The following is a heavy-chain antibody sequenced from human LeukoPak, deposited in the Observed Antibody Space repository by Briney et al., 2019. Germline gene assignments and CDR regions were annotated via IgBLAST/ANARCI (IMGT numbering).Heavy chain of an antibody. Sequence: SETLSLTCAVFGGSFSGYYWSWIRQHPGKGLEWIGYIYYSGSTYYNPSLKSRVTISVDTSKNQFSLKLSSVTAADTAVYYCARAGGFFSPFGYWGQGTLVTVSS. J-gene: IGHJ4*02. CDR3: ARAGGFFSPFGY. D-gene: IGHD3-16*01. CDR2: IYYSGST. CDR1: GGSFSGYY. V-gene: IGHV4-31*11.